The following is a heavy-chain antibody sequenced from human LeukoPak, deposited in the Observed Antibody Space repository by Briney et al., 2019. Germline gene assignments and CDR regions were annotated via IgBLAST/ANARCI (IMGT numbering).Heavy chain of an antibody. D-gene: IGHD2-15*01. CDR2: MNPNSGNT. CDR3: ARGASLRAVVVGATTSPPMPYDF. Sequence: ASVKVSCKASGGTFSSYAISWVRQAPGQGLEWMGWMNPNSGNTGYAQKFQGRVTMTRNTSISTAYMELSSLGSEDTAVYYCARGASLRAVVVGATTSPPMPYDFWGQGTLVTVSS. V-gene: IGHV1-8*02. J-gene: IGHJ4*02. CDR1: GGTFSSYA.